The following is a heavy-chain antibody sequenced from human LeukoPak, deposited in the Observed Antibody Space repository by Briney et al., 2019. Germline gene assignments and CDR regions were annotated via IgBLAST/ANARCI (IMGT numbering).Heavy chain of an antibody. J-gene: IGHJ6*03. CDR3: ASNVPAYYYMDV. D-gene: IGHD2-2*01. V-gene: IGHV1-2*02. Sequence: ASVKVSCKASGYTFTSYGISWVRQAPGQGLEWMGWINPNSGGTNYAQKFQGRVTMTRDTSISTAYMELSRLRSDDTAVYYCASNVPAYYYMDVWGKGTTVTVSS. CDR1: GYTFTSYG. CDR2: INPNSGGT.